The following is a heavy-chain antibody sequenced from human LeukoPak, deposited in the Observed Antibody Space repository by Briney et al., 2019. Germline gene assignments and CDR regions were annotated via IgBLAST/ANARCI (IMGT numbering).Heavy chain of an antibody. Sequence: GGSLRLSCAASGFIFSNYWMSWVRQAPGKGLSWVANIKQDGSDKYYVDSVKGRFTFSRDNAKNSLYLQMNSLWVEDTGAYICARIGYSSSSIDYWGQGSLVTVSS. CDR3: ARIGYSSSSIDY. J-gene: IGHJ4*02. D-gene: IGHD6-6*01. V-gene: IGHV3-7*03. CDR1: GFIFSNYW. CDR2: IKQDGSDK.